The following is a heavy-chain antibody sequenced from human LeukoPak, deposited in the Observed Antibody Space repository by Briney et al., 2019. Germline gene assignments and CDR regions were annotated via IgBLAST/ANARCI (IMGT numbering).Heavy chain of an antibody. CDR2: IYYSGST. CDR1: GGSISSSSYY. CDR3: ARLARIDCNSNTCHRNWFDP. V-gene: IGHV4-39*01. J-gene: IGHJ5*02. Sequence: SETLSLTCTVSGGSISSSSYYWGWIRQPPGKGLEWIGSIYYSGSTYYNPSLKSRVTISVDTSKNQFSLRLSSVTAADTAVYYCARLARIDCNSNTCHRNWFDPWGQGTLVTVSS. D-gene: IGHD2/OR15-2a*01.